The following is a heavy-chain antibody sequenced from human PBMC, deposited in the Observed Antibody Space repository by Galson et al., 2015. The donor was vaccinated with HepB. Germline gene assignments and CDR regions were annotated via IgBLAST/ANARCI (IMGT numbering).Heavy chain of an antibody. CDR3: AGYYYYASSGYYSLDY. J-gene: IGHJ4*02. V-gene: IGHV3-11*01. CDR2: ISDSGGLI. Sequence: SLRLSCAASGFTFSDYYMSWLRQAPGKGLEWVSYISDSGGLIHYADSVKGRFIISRDNAKNSLSLQMNSLRAEDTAVYHCAGYYYYASSGYYSLDYWGQGTLVTVSS. CDR1: GFTFSDYY. D-gene: IGHD3-22*01.